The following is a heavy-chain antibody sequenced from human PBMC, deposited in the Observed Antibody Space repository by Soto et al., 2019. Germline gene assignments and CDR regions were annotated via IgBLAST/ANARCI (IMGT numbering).Heavy chain of an antibody. Sequence: QVQLVESGGGVVQPGTSLRLSCAASCFKFSFFAMHWVRQAPGTGLEWVAVISYDGSEKYYADSVKGRFSISRDNSKNTLTLQMNSLRPDDTAVYFCAKALGELSPESYDYWGQGTLITVSS. CDR1: CFKFSFFA. J-gene: IGHJ4*02. CDR3: AKALGELSPESYDY. CDR2: ISYDGSEK. D-gene: IGHD3-16*02. V-gene: IGHV3-30*18.